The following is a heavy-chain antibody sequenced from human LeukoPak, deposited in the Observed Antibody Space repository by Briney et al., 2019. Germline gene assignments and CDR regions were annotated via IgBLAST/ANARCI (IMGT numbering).Heavy chain of an antibody. CDR1: GFTFSSYW. J-gene: IGHJ4*02. CDR3: ASDTASYY. V-gene: IGHV3-74*01. Sequence: GGSLRLSCAASGFTFSSYWMHWVRQVPGKGLVWVSRIKGDGTSTSYADSVKGRFTISRDNAKNTLYLQMNSLRAEDTAVYYCASDTASYYWGQGTLVTVSS. CDR2: IKGDGTST.